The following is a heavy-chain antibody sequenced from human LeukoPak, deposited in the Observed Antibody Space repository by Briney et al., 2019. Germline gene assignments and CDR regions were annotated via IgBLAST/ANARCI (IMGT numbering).Heavy chain of an antibody. D-gene: IGHD2-2*01. CDR2: INWSGGST. CDR1: GFAFDEHG. CDR3: ARAPITSPFYFDY. J-gene: IGHJ4*02. Sequence: PGGSLRLSCTASGFAFDEHGMSWVRQVPGKGLEWVSGINWSGGSTGYADPLRGRFAISRDNAKNSLYLQMDSLRAEDTALYYCARAPITSPFYFDYWGQGTLVTVSS. V-gene: IGHV3-20*04.